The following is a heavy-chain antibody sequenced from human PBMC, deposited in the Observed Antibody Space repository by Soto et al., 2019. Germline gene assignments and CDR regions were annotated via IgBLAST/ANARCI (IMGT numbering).Heavy chain of an antibody. D-gene: IGHD1-7*01. CDR3: VVGRQPAGTLDY. Sequence: SETLSLTCTVSGDSISSDDYSWSWIRQPPGKGLEWVGYIYYRGSTYYNPSLKSRVTISVDTSKNQVSMKLNSVTAADTAVYYFVVGRQPAGTLDYWGQGTLVTVST. CDR1: GDSISSDDYS. J-gene: IGHJ4*02. CDR2: IYYRGST. V-gene: IGHV4-30-4*01.